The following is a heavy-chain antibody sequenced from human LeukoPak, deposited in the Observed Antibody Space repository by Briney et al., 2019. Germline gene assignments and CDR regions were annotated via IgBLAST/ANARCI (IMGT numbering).Heavy chain of an antibody. CDR3: AHSKRGGGYYINAFAV. J-gene: IGHJ3*01. CDR1: GASTSSYY. D-gene: IGHD1-26*01. V-gene: IGHV4-59*01. Sequence: SETLSQTCTVSGASTSSYYWSWIRQPPGKGLEWIGYSYSGGNANYNPSLKSRVTISIDTSENQFSLRLTSVTAADTAIYFCAHSKRGGGYYINAFAVWGQRALVTISS. CDR2: SYSGGNA.